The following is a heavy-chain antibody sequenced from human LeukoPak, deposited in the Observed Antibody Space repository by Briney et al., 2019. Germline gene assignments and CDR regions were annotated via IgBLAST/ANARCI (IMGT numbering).Heavy chain of an antibody. Sequence: GGSLRLSCAASGFTFSSYAMTWVRQAPGKGLEWVSAISGSGGTTYHADSVKGRFTISRDNSKNTLYMQMNSLRAEDTAIYYCAKGQIGYCSGGSCYPVDYWGQGILVTVSS. CDR3: AKGQIGYCSGGSCYPVDY. D-gene: IGHD2-15*01. CDR2: ISGSGGTT. V-gene: IGHV3-23*01. CDR1: GFTFSSYA. J-gene: IGHJ4*02.